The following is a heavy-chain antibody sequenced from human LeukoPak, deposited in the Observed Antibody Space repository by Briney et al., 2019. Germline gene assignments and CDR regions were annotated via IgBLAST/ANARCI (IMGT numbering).Heavy chain of an antibody. CDR3: ASRYCTSTNCYAFDI. Sequence: GGSLRLSCAASGFTFSSYSMNWVRQAPGKGLEWVSSISSDSDYIFYADSVQGRFTISRDNAENSLFLQMNSLRAEDTAVYYCASRYCTSTNCYAFDIWGQGTMVTVSS. J-gene: IGHJ3*02. D-gene: IGHD2-2*01. CDR2: ISSDSDYI. V-gene: IGHV3-21*01. CDR1: GFTFSSYS.